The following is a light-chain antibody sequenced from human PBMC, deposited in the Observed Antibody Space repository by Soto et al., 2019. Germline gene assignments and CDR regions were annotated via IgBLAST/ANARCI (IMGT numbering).Light chain of an antibody. J-gene: IGKJ5*01. CDR1: ESLVVSDGKTY. V-gene: IGKV2D-29*01. CDR3: MQSMQVTRT. CDR2: EXS. Sequence: EIVMTQTPLSLSVATGQPASVSXKSSESLVVSDGKTYLSWXLQKPGXTPNXXXYEXSNRFCGVPDKLSGSGSGTDFTRKISRVDDEYGGGDYLMQSMQVTRTFGQGTRLEI.